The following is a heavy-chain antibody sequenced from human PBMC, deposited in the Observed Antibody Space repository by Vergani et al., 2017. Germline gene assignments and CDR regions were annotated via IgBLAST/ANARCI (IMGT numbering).Heavy chain of an antibody. CDR2: INQSGST. Sequence: QVQLQQWGAGLLKPSETLSLTSSVSGGSFSGYYWICIRQPPGKGLEWIGEINQSGSTNYNPSLKSRVTISVDTSKNQFSLKLSSVTAADTAVYYCARGWLPAAQRGFQHWGQGTLVTVSS. D-gene: IGHD2-2*01. V-gene: IGHV4-34*01. CDR1: GGSFSGYY. J-gene: IGHJ1*01. CDR3: ARGWLPAAQRGFQH.